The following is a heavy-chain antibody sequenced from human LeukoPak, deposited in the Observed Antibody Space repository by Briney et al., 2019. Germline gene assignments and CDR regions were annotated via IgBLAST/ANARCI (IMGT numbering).Heavy chain of an antibody. Sequence: GGSLRLSCAASGFTFSSYNMNWVRQAPGKGLEWVSSVSSSSSYIYYADSVKGRFTISRDNAKNSLYLQMNSLRAEDTAVYYCARGSMTTVPHWGPGTLVTVSS. CDR3: ARGSMTTVPH. CDR1: GFTFSSYN. CDR2: VSSSSSYI. V-gene: IGHV3-21*01. D-gene: IGHD4-17*01. J-gene: IGHJ4*02.